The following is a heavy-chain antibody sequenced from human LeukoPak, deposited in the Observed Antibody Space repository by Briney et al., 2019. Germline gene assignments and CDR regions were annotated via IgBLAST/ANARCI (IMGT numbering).Heavy chain of an antibody. CDR2: INPYNGIR. CDR3: ARFQASEFRGFDH. Sequence: PGASVKVSCKTSGYRFITFGINWVRQAPGQGLEWMGWINPYNGIRYYAMKFQGRFNMTTDTSTSTVYLELQTLTSDDTAIYYCARFQASEFRGFDHWGQGTLITVSS. J-gene: IGHJ4*02. V-gene: IGHV1-18*01. CDR1: GYRFITFG. D-gene: IGHD3-10*01.